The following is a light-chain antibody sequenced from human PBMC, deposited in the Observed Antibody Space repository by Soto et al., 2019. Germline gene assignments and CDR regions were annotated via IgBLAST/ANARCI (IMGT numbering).Light chain of an antibody. J-gene: IGKJ1*01. CDR1: QSISYW. Sequence: IQFTQSPSSLSASVGDRVTITCRASQSISYWLAWYQQKPGKAPKVLIYDASSLESGVPSRFSGSGSGTEFTLTISSLQPDDFATYYCQRYNSYAGAFGQGTKVDIK. V-gene: IGKV1-5*01. CDR2: DAS. CDR3: QRYNSYAGA.